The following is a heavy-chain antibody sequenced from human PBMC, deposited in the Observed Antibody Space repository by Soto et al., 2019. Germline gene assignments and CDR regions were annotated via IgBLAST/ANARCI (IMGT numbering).Heavy chain of an antibody. CDR2: INPNSGGT. Sequence: QVPLVQSGAEVKKPGASVKVSCKASGYTFTGYYMHWVRQAPGQGLEWMGWINPNSGGTNYAQKFQGWVTMTRDTSISTAYMELSRLRSDDTAVYYCARGPYYDSSGYYYYGMDVWGQGTTVTVSS. V-gene: IGHV1-2*04. D-gene: IGHD3-22*01. CDR3: ARGPYYDSSGYYYYGMDV. CDR1: GYTFTGYY. J-gene: IGHJ6*02.